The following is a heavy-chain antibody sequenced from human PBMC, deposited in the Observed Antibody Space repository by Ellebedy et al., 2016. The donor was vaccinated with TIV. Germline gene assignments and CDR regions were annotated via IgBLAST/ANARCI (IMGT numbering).Heavy chain of an antibody. J-gene: IGHJ6*03. CDR3: ARTGRIKSIAAVGVGYYYYYMDV. V-gene: IGHV3-21*01. CDR1: GFTFSSYS. Sequence: GESLKISXAASGFTFSSYSMNWVRQAPGKGLEWVSSISSSSSYIYYADSVKGRFTISRDNAKNSLYLQMNSLRAEDTAVYYCARTGRIKSIAAVGVGYYYYYMDVWGKGTTVTVSS. CDR2: ISSSSSYI. D-gene: IGHD6-13*01.